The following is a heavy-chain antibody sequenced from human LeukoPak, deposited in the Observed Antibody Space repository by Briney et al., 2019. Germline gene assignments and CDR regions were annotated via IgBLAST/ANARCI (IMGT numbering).Heavy chain of an antibody. J-gene: IGHJ4*02. V-gene: IGHV3-23*01. CDR1: GITLSNYG. Sequence: PGGSLRLSCAVSGITLSNYGMSWVRHAPGEGREWVAGISDSGGRTNYADSVKGLFTISRDNPKNTLYLQMNSLRAEDTAVYFCAKRGDVIRVILVGFHKEAYYFDSWGQGALVTVSS. CDR3: AKRGDVIRVILVGFHKEAYYFDS. D-gene: IGHD3-22*01. CDR2: ISDSGGRT.